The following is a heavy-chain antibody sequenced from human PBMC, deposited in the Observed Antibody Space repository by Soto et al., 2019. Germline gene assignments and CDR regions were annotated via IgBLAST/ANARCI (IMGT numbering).Heavy chain of an antibody. V-gene: IGHV1-2*02. D-gene: IGHD6-13*01. J-gene: IGHJ6*02. CDR3: ASCYSRSYGMDV. Sequence: SVNVSWKASAYTFTCYYMHWVRQAPGQGLEWMGWINPNSGGTNYAQKFQGRVTMTRDTSISTAYMELSRLRSDDTAVYYCASCYSRSYGMDVWGQGTTVTVSS. CDR1: AYTFTCYY. CDR2: INPNSGGT.